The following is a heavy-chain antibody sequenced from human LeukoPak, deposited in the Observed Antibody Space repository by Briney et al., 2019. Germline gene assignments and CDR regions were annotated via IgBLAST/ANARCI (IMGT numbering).Heavy chain of an antibody. CDR3: ARDSSSWYSPHYDY. CDR2: INPNSGGT. J-gene: IGHJ4*02. D-gene: IGHD6-13*01. Sequence: ASVKVSCKASGYTFTGYYMHWVRQAPGQGLEWMGWINPNSGGTNYAQKFQGWVTMTRDTSISTAYMELSRLRSDDTAVYYCARDSSSWYSPHYDYWGQGTLVTVSS. CDR1: GYTFTGYY. V-gene: IGHV1-2*04.